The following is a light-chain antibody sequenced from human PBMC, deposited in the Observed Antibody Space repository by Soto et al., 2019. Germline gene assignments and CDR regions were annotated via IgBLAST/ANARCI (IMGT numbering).Light chain of an antibody. CDR1: QSIRSY. CDR2: DAS. CDR3: QQANSFPRT. V-gene: IGKV1-39*01. J-gene: IGKJ1*01. Sequence: DIQLTQSPSSLSASVGDKVTITCRASQSIRSYLNWVQQKPGKAPKLLIYDASSLQTGVPSRFSGSGSGTDFSLTISSLQPEDFATYYCQQANSFPRTFGQGTKVDIK.